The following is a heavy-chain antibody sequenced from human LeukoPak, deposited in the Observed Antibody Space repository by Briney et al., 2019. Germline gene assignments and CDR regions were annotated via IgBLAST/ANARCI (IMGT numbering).Heavy chain of an antibody. Sequence: GEPLKISCKGSGYSFTIYWISGVGQIPGKGLEWLGIIYLGVFDTSLSPSFQGQVTISADKSISTAYLQWRSLKASDTAMYYCARHDYVRNGMDVWGQGTTVTVSS. CDR2: IYLGVFDT. CDR1: GYSFTIYW. D-gene: IGHD4-17*01. CDR3: ARHDYVRNGMDV. J-gene: IGHJ6*02. V-gene: IGHV5-51*01.